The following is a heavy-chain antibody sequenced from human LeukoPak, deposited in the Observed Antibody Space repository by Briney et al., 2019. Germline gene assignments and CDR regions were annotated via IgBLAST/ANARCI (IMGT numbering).Heavy chain of an antibody. CDR1: GYTFTGYY. Sequence: GASVKVSCKASGYTFTGYYMHWVRQAPGQGLEWMGWISPNSGGTNYAQKFQGRVTMTRDTSISTAYMELSRLRSDDTAVYYCARVSYDSSGYYRPFDYWGQGTLVTVSS. V-gene: IGHV1-2*02. CDR3: ARVSYDSSGYYRPFDY. D-gene: IGHD3-22*01. CDR2: ISPNSGGT. J-gene: IGHJ4*02.